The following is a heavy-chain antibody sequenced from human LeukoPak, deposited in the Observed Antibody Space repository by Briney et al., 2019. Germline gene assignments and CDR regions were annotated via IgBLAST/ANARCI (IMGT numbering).Heavy chain of an antibody. D-gene: IGHD3-10*01. Sequence: PGGSLRLSCAASGFTFDGYALHWVRQAPGKGLEWVSLIGATGGSTHYADSVKGRFTISRDNSKNSLYLQMNSLRTEDTAFYYCGKDFTKSYGSGTYYNGVEYWGRGTLVTVSS. CDR3: GKDFTKSYGSGTYYNGVEY. CDR1: GFTFDGYA. V-gene: IGHV3-43*02. J-gene: IGHJ4*02. CDR2: IGATGGST.